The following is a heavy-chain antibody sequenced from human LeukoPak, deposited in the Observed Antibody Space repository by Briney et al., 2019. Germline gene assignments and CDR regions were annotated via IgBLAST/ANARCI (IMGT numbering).Heavy chain of an antibody. V-gene: IGHV4-34*01. CDR2: INHSGST. Sequence: SETLSLTCTVSGGSISSYYWSWIRQPPGKGLEWIGEINHSGSTNYNPSLKSRVTISVDTSKNQFSLKLSSVTAADTVVYYCARVSRTYSSGWYPWYFDYWGQGTLVTVSS. J-gene: IGHJ4*02. CDR1: GGSISSYY. D-gene: IGHD6-19*01. CDR3: ARVSRTYSSGWYPWYFDY.